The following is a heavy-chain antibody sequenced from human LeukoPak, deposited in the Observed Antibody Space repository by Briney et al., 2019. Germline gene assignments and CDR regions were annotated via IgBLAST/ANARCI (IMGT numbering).Heavy chain of an antibody. J-gene: IGHJ4*02. CDR1: GYTFTSYG. CDR3: ARDVGEYCSSTSCYPDSDY. CDR2: ISAYNGNT. V-gene: IGHV1-18*01. D-gene: IGHD2-2*01. Sequence: ASVKVSCKASGYTFTSYGISWVRQAPGQGLEWMGWISAYNGNTNYAQKLQVRVTMTTDTSTSTAYMELRSLRSDDTAVYYCARDVGEYCSSTSCYPDSDYWGQGTLVTVSS.